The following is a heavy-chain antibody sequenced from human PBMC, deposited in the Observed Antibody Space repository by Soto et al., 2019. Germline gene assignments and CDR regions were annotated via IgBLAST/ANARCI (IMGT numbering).Heavy chain of an antibody. CDR2: INHSGST. Sequence: SDTLYLTCAVYGGSFCGYYWSWIRQPPGKGLEWIGEINHSGSTNYNPSLKSRVTISVDTSKNQFSLKLSSVTAADTAVYYCARLRGYCSSTSCIYYYYYGMDVWGQGTTVTVSS. J-gene: IGHJ6*02. CDR3: ARLRGYCSSTSCIYYYYYGMDV. CDR1: GGSFCGYY. V-gene: IGHV4-34*01. D-gene: IGHD2-2*01.